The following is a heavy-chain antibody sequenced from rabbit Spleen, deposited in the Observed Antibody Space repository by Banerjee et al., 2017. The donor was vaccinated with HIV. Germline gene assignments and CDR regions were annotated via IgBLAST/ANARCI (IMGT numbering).Heavy chain of an antibody. CDR2: IDPVFGIT. D-gene: IGHD8-1*01. Sequence: QEQLEESGGGLVKPGGTLTLTCTASGFSFSTRYYMNWVRQAPGKGLEWIGYIDPVFGITYYANWVNGRFSISRENAQNTVFLQMTSLTAADTATYFCARDGTGGSYFALWGQGTLVTVS. V-gene: IGHV1S43*01. J-gene: IGHJ3*01. CDR1: GFSFSTRYY. CDR3: ARDGTGGSYFAL.